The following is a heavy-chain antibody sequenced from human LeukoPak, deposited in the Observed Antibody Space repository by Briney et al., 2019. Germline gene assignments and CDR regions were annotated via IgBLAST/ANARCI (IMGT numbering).Heavy chain of an antibody. CDR1: GYTFTGYY. V-gene: IGHV1-2*04. CDR2: INPNSGGT. CDR3: ARVKRGYSYGSLYYFDY. D-gene: IGHD5-18*01. Sequence: ASVKVSCKASGYTFTGYYMHWVRQAPGQGLEWMGWINPNSGGTNYAQKFQGWVTMTRDTSISTAYMELSRLRSDDTAVYYCARVKRGYSYGSLYYFDYWGQGTLVTVSS. J-gene: IGHJ4*02.